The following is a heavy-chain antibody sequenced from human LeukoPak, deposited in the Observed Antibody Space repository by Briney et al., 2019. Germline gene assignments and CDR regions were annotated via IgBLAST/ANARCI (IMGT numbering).Heavy chain of an antibody. D-gene: IGHD3-22*01. CDR2: ISYDGSNK. CDR3: VRGNDYYSYDALDM. V-gene: IGHV3-30*03. CDR1: GFTFSSYG. J-gene: IGHJ3*02. Sequence: PGRSLRLSCAASGFTFSSYGMHWVRQAPGKGLEWVAVISYDGSNKYYADSVKGRFTISRDNAKNTAYLQMNSLRVEDTAVHFCVRGNDYYSYDALDMWGQGTMVTVSS.